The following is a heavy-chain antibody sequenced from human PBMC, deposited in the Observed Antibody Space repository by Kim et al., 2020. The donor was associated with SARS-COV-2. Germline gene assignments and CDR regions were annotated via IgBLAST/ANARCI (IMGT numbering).Heavy chain of an antibody. V-gene: IGHV4-38-2*02. Sequence: SETLSLTCTVSGYSISSGYYWGWIRQPPGKGLEWIGSIYHSGSTYYNPSLKSRVTISVDTSKNQFSLKLSSVTAADTAVYYCARDVVRGVIITYFDYWGQGTLVTVSS. D-gene: IGHD3-10*01. CDR1: GYSISSGYY. CDR3: ARDVVRGVIITYFDY. J-gene: IGHJ4*02. CDR2: IYHSGST.